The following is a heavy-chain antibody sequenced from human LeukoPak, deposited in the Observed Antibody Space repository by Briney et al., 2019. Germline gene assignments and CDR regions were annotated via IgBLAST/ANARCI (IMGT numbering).Heavy chain of an antibody. D-gene: IGHD3-10*01. CDR1: GHTPTELS. J-gene: IGHJ4*02. Sequence: ASVKVSCKISGHTPTELSMFWVRQAPGKGLEWMGGFDPEDGETIYAQRFQGRVTMTEDTSTDTAYMELSSLRSEDTAVYYCGTGPITMIRGIIPHYWGQGTLVTVSS. CDR3: GTGPITMIRGIIPHY. V-gene: IGHV1-24*01. CDR2: FDPEDGET.